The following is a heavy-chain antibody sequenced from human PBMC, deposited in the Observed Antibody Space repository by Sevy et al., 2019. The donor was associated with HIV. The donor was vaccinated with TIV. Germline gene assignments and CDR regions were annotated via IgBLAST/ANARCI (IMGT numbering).Heavy chain of an antibody. CDR1: GFTFSGYA. V-gene: IGHV3-23*01. J-gene: IGHJ6*02. CDR2: INGKGRST. CDR3: AKTINSGGGVVPAANYYYYGLDV. Sequence: GGSLRLSCAASGFTFSGYAMNWVRQAPGKGLEWVSAINGKGRSTHYVDSVEGRFTISRDNSKNTLYLEMNSLRAEDTAVYYCAKTINSGGGVVPAANYYYYGLDVWGQGTTVTVSS. D-gene: IGHD2-2*01.